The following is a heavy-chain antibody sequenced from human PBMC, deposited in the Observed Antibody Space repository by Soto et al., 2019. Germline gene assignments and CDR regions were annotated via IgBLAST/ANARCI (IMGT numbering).Heavy chain of an antibody. V-gene: IGHV6-1*01. D-gene: IGHD6-19*01. CDR3: ARGVAGSGFDH. Sequence: SQTLSLTCAISGDSVSSNTAAWNWIRSSPSRGLEWLGRTYYRSNWRHDYAVSVKSRITVNPDTSKNHFSLQLNSVTPDDTAVYYCARGVAGSGFDHWGQGTLVTV. J-gene: IGHJ4*02. CDR2: TYYRSNWRH. CDR1: GDSVSSNTAA.